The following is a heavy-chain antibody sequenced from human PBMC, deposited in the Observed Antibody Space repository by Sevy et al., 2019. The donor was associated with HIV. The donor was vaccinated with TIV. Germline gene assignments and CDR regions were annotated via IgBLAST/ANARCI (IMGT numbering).Heavy chain of an antibody. Sequence: ASVKVSCKASGYTFTSYAMHWVRQAPGQRLEWMGWINAGNGNTKYSQKFQGRVTITRDTSAGTAYMELSSLGSEETAVYYCARAPLGGHYDFDGLPKSNWFDPWGQGTLVTVSS. CDR1: GYTFTSYA. CDR2: INAGNGNT. V-gene: IGHV1-3*01. J-gene: IGHJ5*02. D-gene: IGHD3-3*01. CDR3: ARAPLGGHYDFDGLPKSNWFDP.